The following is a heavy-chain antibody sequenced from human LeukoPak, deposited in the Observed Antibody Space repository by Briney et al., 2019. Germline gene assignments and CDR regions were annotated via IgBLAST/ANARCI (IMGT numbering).Heavy chain of an antibody. D-gene: IGHD3-10*01. CDR1: GGSISGYY. V-gene: IGHV4-59*08. CDR2: IYYSGST. J-gene: IGHJ4*02. Sequence: SETLSLTCIVSGGSISGYYWSWIRQPPGKGLEWIGSIYYSGSTDYNPSLKSRVTISVDTSKNQFSLKLSSETAADTAVYYCARQGSVLLWFGELPYYFDYWGQGTLVTVSS. CDR3: ARQGSVLLWFGELPYYFDY.